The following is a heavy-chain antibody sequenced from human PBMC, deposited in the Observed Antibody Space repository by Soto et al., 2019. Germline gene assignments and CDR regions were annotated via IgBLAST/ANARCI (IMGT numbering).Heavy chain of an antibody. D-gene: IGHD5-18*01. CDR3: TTGSGNTWIQLWLDHYYGMDV. CDR2: IKSKTDGGTT. V-gene: IGHV3-15*07. Sequence: EVQLVESGGGLVKPGGSLRLSCAASGFTFSNAWMNWVRQAPGKGLEWVGRIKSKTDGGTTDYAAPVKGRFTISRDDSKNTLYLQMNSLKTEDTAVYYCTTGSGNTWIQLWLDHYYGMDVWGQGTTVTVSS. J-gene: IGHJ6*02. CDR1: GFTFSNAW.